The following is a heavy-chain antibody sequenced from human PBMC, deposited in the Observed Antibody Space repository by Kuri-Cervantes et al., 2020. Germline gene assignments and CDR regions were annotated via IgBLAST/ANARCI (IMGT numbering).Heavy chain of an antibody. D-gene: IGHD2-15*01. CDR2: ITSSGFEI. J-gene: IGHJ4*02. CDR1: RFTFSSFI. Sequence: GESLKISCEASRFTFSSFIITWVRQAPGKGLEWVSSITSSGFEIHYADSVKGRFTISRDNAKNSLYLQMNSLRAEDTAVYYCARILRPYCSGGSCHGGVPDYWGQGTLVTVSS. V-gene: IGHV3-21*01. CDR3: ARILRPYCSGGSCHGGVPDY.